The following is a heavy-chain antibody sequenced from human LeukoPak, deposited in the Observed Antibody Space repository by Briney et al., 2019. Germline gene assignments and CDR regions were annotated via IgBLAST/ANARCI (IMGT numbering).Heavy chain of an antibody. J-gene: IGHJ4*02. D-gene: IGHD3-10*01. CDR2: INHSGST. Sequence: SETLSLTCAVYGGSFSGYYWSWIRQPPGKGLEWIGEINHSGSTNYNPSLKSRVTISVDTSKNQFSLKLSSVTAADTAVYYCARDPMADYYFDYWGQGTLVTVSS. CDR1: GGSFSGYY. CDR3: ARDPMADYYFDY. V-gene: IGHV4-34*01.